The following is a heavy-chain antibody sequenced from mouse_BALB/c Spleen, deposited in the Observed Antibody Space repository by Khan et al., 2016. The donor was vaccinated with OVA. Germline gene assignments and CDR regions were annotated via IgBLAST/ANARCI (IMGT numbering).Heavy chain of an antibody. CDR2: INPDNGDT. D-gene: IGHD2-12*01. J-gene: IGHJ2*01. V-gene: IGHV1-26*01. CDR3: AKRLWDY. CDR1: GYTFTDHY. Sequence: VQLQRSGPELVKPGASVKMSCKASGYTFTDHYMKWVRQSHGKILEWIADINPDNGDTFYNEKFKDKATLTVDKSSSTAYMQLNSLTSEDSVVYFCAKRLWDYWRQGITLTVSS.